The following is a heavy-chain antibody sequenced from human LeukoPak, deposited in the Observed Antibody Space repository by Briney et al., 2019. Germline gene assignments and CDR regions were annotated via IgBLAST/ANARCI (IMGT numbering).Heavy chain of an antibody. CDR3: ARHAGYYGLDV. Sequence: PSETLSLTCTVSGGSISRSSYYWGWIRQPPGKGLEWIGSIYYSGSSYYNPSLKGRITISVDTSKNQFSLKLSSVTAADTAVYYCARHAGYYGLDVWGQGTTVTVSS. J-gene: IGHJ6*02. V-gene: IGHV4-39*01. CDR1: GGSISRSSYY. CDR2: IYYSGSS.